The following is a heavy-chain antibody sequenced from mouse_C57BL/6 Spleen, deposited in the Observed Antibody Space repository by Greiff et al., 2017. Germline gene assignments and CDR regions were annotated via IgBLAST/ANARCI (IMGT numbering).Heavy chain of an antibody. CDR2: IYPGSGST. CDR1: GYTFTSYW. V-gene: IGHV1-55*01. D-gene: IGHD2-3*01. J-gene: IGHJ4*01. CDR3: ARRRSYDGYPYYAMDY. Sequence: QVQLKQPGAELVKPGASVKMSCKASGYTFTSYWITWVKQRPGQGLEWIGDIYPGSGSTNYNEKFKSKATLTVDTSSSTAYMQLSSLTSEDSAVYYCARRRSYDGYPYYAMDYWGQGTSVTVSS.